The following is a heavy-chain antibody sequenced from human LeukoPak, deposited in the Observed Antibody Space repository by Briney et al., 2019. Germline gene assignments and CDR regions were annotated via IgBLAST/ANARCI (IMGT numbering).Heavy chain of an antibody. CDR1: GFTFSSYA. CDR2: ISGSGGST. V-gene: IGHV3-23*01. J-gene: IGHJ4*02. D-gene: IGHD4-17*01. CDR3: AKYQGGNDYGDYGFDY. Sequence: PGGSLRLSCAASGFTFSSYAMSWARQAPGKGLEWVSAISGSGGSTYYADSVKGRFTISRDNSKNTLYLQMNSLRAEDTAVYYCAKYQGGNDYGDYGFDYWGQGTLVTVSS.